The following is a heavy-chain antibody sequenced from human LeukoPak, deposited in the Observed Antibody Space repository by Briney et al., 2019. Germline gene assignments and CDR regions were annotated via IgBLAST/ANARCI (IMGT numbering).Heavy chain of an antibody. V-gene: IGHV4-59*08. D-gene: IGHD1-26*01. CDR3: ARLAAISGSDYPDG. J-gene: IGHJ4*02. Sequence: SETLSLTCTVSGVSISSYYWSWIRQPPGKGLEWIGYIFYSGNTIYNPSLRSRVTISADTSKNHFSLRLRSVTAADTAVYYCARLAAISGSDYPDGWGQGTLVTVSS. CDR1: GVSISSYY. CDR2: IFYSGNT.